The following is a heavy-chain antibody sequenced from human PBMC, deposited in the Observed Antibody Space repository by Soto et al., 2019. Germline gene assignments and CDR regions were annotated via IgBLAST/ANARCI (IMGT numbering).Heavy chain of an antibody. V-gene: IGHV3-48*01. J-gene: IGHJ4*02. CDR3: ARDHYGDYYFDY. CDR1: AYTFSRYT. CDR2: ISPASHTI. D-gene: IGHD4-17*01. Sequence: EGQLVESGGGLVQPGRSLRLSCAASAYTFSRYTMNWVRQAPGKGLEWVSYISPASHTIYYADSVKGRFTISRDNAKNSLYLQMNSLRAEDTAVYFCARDHYGDYYFDYWGQGTLVTVSS.